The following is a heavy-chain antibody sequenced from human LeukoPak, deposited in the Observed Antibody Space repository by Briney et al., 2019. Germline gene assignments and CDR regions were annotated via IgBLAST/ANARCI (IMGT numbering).Heavy chain of an antibody. D-gene: IGHD2-2*02. CDR2: INHSGST. Sequence: PSETLSLTCAVYGGSFSGYYWSWIRQPPGKGLEWIGEINHSGSTNYNPSLKGRVTISVDTSKNQFSLKLSSVTAADTAMYYCARGGTYCSSTSCYKGRYYYYGMDVWGQGTTVTVSS. J-gene: IGHJ6*02. CDR1: GGSFSGYY. CDR3: ARGGTYCSSTSCYKGRYYYYGMDV. V-gene: IGHV4-34*01.